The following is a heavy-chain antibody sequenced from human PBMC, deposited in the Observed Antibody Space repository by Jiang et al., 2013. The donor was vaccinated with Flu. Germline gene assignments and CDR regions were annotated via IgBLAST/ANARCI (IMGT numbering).Heavy chain of an antibody. J-gene: IGHJ6*03. CDR2: ISGSGDST. Sequence: VQLLESGGNLVKPGGSQRLSCAASGITFSDYAMSWVRQAPGKGLEWVSGISGSGDSTYYADSVKGRFSISRDNSKNTLYLQMNSLRAEDTAVYYCAHSSRWFGGESFFYYMDVWGNGTTVTVSS. CDR3: AHSSRWFGGESFFYYMDV. CDR1: GITFSDYA. V-gene: IGHV3-23*01. D-gene: IGHD6-13*01.